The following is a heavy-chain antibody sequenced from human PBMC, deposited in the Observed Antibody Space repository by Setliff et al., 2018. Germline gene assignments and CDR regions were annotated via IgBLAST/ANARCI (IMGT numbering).Heavy chain of an antibody. Sequence: SETLSLTCAVYGGSFSGYYWGWIRQPPGKGLEWIGGIYNSGYTHYKPSLKSRATISVDTSKSQFSLRLSSLTAADTAVYYCARHRRDSSGNYFVGLYYFDYWGQGTPVTVSS. CDR3: ARHRRDSSGNYFVGLYYFDY. CDR1: GGSFSGYY. J-gene: IGHJ4*02. V-gene: IGHV4-34*01. CDR2: IYNSGYT. D-gene: IGHD3-22*01.